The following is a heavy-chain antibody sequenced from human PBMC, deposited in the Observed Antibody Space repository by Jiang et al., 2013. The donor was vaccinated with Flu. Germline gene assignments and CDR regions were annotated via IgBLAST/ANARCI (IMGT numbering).Heavy chain of an antibody. CDR1: GGSFSGYY. Sequence: GLVKPSETLSLTCAVYGGSFSGYYWSWIRQPPGKGLEWIGEINHSGSTNYNPSLKSRVTISVDTSKNQFSLKLSSVTAADTAVYYCARGGWEVRFNYWGQGTLVTVAS. J-gene: IGHJ4*02. D-gene: IGHD1-26*01. CDR2: INHSGST. V-gene: IGHV4-34*01. CDR3: ARGGWEVRFNY.